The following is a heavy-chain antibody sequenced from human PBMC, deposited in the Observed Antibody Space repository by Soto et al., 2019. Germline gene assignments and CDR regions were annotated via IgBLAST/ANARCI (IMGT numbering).Heavy chain of an antibody. Sequence: SGPTLVNPTQALTLTCTFSGFSLSTSGVGVGWIRQPPGKALEWLALIYWNDDKRYSPSLKSRLTITKDTSKNQVVLTMTNMDPVDTATYYCAHVGPERSHFDYWGQGTLVTVSS. V-gene: IGHV2-5*01. J-gene: IGHJ4*02. CDR1: GFSLSTSGVG. CDR2: IYWNDDK. CDR3: AHVGPERSHFDY. D-gene: IGHD6-6*01.